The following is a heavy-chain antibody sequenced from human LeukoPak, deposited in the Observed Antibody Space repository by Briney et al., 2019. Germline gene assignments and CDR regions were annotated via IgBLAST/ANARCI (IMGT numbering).Heavy chain of an antibody. D-gene: IGHD3-22*01. V-gene: IGHV3-21*01. J-gene: IGHJ4*02. CDR3: AREGRVTYYYDSSGYDY. CDR2: ISSGSSYI. Sequence: GGSLRLSCAASGFTFSSYSMNWVRQAPGKGLEWVSSISSGSSYIYYADSVKGRFTISRDNAKNSLYLQMNSLRAEDTAVYYCAREGRVTYYYDSSGYDYWGQGTLVTVSS. CDR1: GFTFSSYS.